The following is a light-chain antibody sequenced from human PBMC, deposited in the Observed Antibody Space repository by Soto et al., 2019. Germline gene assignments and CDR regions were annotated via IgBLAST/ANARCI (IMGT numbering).Light chain of an antibody. CDR1: SSDIGGYNY. Sequence: VLAQPASVSGSPGQSITISCTGTSSDIGGYNYVSWYQQHPGEAPKLMIYEVSNRPSGVSNRFSGSKSGNTASLTISGLQADDEADYYCCSRASSITYVFGSGTKVTVL. CDR2: EVS. CDR3: CSRASSITYV. J-gene: IGLJ1*01. V-gene: IGLV2-14*01.